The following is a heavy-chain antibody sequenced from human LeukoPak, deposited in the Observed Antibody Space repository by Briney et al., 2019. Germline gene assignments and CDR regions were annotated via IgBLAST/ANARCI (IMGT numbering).Heavy chain of an antibody. J-gene: IGHJ4*02. CDR1: GFTFSNYW. D-gene: IGHD2/OR15-2a*01. Sequence: TGGSLRLSCEGSGFTFSNYWMTWVRQAPEKGLEWVAVIWYDGSNKYYADSVKGRFTISRDNSKNTLYLQMNSLRAEDTAVYYCARDFRDSTYFDYWGQGTLVTVSS. V-gene: IGHV3-33*01. CDR2: IWYDGSNK. CDR3: ARDFRDSTYFDY.